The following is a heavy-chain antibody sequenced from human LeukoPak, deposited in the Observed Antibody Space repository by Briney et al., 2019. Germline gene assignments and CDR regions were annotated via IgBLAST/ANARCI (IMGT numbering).Heavy chain of an antibody. J-gene: IGHJ4*02. CDR3: AKEHCSSTSCFFGY. CDR2: ISWNSGSI. V-gene: IGHV3-9*01. CDR1: GFTFDDYA. Sequence: PGRSLRLSCAASGFTFDDYAMHWVRQAPGKGLEWVSGISWNSGSIGYADSVKGRFTISRDNAKNSLYLQMNSLRAEDTALYYCAKEHCSSTSCFFGYWGQGTLVTVSS. D-gene: IGHD2-2*01.